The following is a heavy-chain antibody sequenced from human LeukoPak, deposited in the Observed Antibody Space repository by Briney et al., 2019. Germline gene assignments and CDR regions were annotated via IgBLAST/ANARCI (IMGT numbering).Heavy chain of an antibody. CDR2: IYPGDSDT. CDR3: ARLAGDAHMDH. D-gene: IGHD2-21*01. Sequence: KAGESLKISCKGSGYSFTSYWIGWVRQMPGKGLEWMGIIYPGDSDTRYSPSFQGQVTISADRSITTAYLQWSSLKTSDSGMYFCARLAGDAHMDHWGQGTLVTVSS. V-gene: IGHV5-51*01. J-gene: IGHJ4*02. CDR1: GYSFTSYW.